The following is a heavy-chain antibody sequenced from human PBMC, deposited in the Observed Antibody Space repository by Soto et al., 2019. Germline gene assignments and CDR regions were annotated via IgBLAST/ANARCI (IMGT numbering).Heavy chain of an antibody. CDR2: ISSSGKT. CDR1: GDSIDNTVFF. J-gene: IGHJ5*02. D-gene: IGHD4-17*01. Sequence: QVHLQESGPGLVKPSQTLSLTCSVSGDSIDNTVFFWNWIRQHPEKGLEWIGYISSSGKTYYNPSLKSRVTMALDTSRNQFSMNLTSVTAADTAVYFCARHLSGDYPNSNWFDPWCQGTLVTGSS. CDR3: ARHLSGDYPNSNWFDP. V-gene: IGHV4-31*03.